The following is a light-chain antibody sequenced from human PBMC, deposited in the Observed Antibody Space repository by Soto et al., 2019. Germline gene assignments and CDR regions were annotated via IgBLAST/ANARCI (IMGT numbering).Light chain of an antibody. Sequence: EIVLTQSPGTLSVSPGERVTLSCRASQTVTSSYLAWYQQKLGQAPRLLIHGASNRATGIPDRFSGSGSGTDFTLTISRLEPEDFAVYYCQQYGSSGTFGQGTKVDIK. V-gene: IGKV3-20*01. CDR2: GAS. J-gene: IGKJ1*01. CDR1: QTVTSSY. CDR3: QQYGSSGT.